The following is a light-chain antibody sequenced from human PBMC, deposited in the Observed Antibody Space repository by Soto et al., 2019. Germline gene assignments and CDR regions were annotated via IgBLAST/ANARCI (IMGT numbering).Light chain of an antibody. Sequence: DIQITQSPSSLYASVGDRVTIPCRASQSISSYLNWYQQKPGKAPKLLIYAASSLHSGVPSRFSGSGSGTDFTLTISSLQPEDFETYYCQQSYSTPRTFGQGTKVDIK. V-gene: IGKV1-39*01. CDR1: QSISSY. CDR2: AAS. J-gene: IGKJ1*01. CDR3: QQSYSTPRT.